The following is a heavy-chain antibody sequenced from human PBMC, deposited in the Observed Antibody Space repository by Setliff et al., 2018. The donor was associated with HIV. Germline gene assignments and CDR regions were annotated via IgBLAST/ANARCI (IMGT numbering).Heavy chain of an antibody. V-gene: IGHV3-23*01. J-gene: IGHJ4*02. D-gene: IGHD1-26*01. CDR1: GFTLSDYY. Sequence: PGGTLRLSCAASGFTLSDYYMSWVRQAPGKGLEWVSAISSKDGSTYYADSVRGRFTISRDNSKNTLYLQMNSLRAEDTAVYYCARDRGGSYTPLDFWGQGTLVTVSS. CDR3: ARDRGGSYTPLDF. CDR2: ISSKDGST.